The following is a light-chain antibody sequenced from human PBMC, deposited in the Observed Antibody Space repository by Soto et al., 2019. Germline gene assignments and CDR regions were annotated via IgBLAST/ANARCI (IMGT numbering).Light chain of an antibody. V-gene: IGLV1-40*01. J-gene: IGLJ1*01. CDR3: PSFDSRLGHYV. CDR1: SSNIGAGYD. Sequence: QSVLTQPPSVSGAPGQRVTISCTGSSSNIGAGYDVHWYQQLPGTAPKLLIYRNDNRPSGVPDRFSGSKSGTSASLAITGLQAEDQADYYCPSFDSRLGHYVFRTGTKVTV. CDR2: RND.